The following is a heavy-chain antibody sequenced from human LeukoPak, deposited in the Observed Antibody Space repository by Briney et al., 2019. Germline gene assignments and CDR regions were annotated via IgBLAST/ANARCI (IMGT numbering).Heavy chain of an antibody. V-gene: IGHV4-59*12. CDR3: ANGRAAAGTRIPPFDY. CDR2: IYYSGST. Sequence: PSETLSLTCTVSGGSISSYYWSWIRQPPGKGLEWIGSIYYSGSTYYNPSLKSRVTISVDTSKNQFSLKLSSVTAADTAVYYCANGRAAAGTRIPPFDYWGQGTLVTVSS. CDR1: GGSISSYY. J-gene: IGHJ4*02. D-gene: IGHD6-13*01.